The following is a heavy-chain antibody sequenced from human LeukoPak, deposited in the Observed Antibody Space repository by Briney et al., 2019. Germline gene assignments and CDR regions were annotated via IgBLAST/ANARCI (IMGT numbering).Heavy chain of an antibody. J-gene: IGHJ6*02. Sequence: AASVKVSCKASGYTFTSYGISWVRQAPGQGLEWMGWISAYNGNTNYAQKLQGRVTMTTDTSTSTAYMELRSLRSDDTAVYYCARGVGDTAMVTPYYYGMDVWGQGTTVTVSS. V-gene: IGHV1-18*01. CDR3: ARGVGDTAMVTPYYYGMDV. CDR2: ISAYNGNT. CDR1: GYTFTSYG. D-gene: IGHD5-18*01.